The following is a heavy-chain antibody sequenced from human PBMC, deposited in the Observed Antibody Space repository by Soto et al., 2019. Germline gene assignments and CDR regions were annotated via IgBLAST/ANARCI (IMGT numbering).Heavy chain of an antibody. J-gene: IGHJ6*02. CDR3: AKEHIVVVVAEDYGMDV. V-gene: IGHV3-23*01. CDR1: GFTFSSYA. D-gene: IGHD2-15*01. CDR2: ISGSGGST. Sequence: PGGSLRLSCAASGFTFSSYAMSWVRQAPGKGLEWVSAISGSGGSTYYADSVKGRFTISRDNSKNTLYLQMNSLRAEDTAVYYCAKEHIVVVVAEDYGMDVWGQGTTVTVSS.